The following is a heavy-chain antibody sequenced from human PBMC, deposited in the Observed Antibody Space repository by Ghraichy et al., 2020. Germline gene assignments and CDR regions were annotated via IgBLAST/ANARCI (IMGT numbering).Heavy chain of an antibody. CDR1: GGSFSGYY. CDR2: INHSGST. Sequence: SETLSLTCAVYGGSFSGYYWSWIRQPPGKGLEWIGEINHSGSTNYNPSLKSRVTISVDTSKNQFSLKLSSVTAADTAVYYCARGRSSTMIVVVTTNWFDPWGQGTLVTVSS. J-gene: IGHJ5*02. V-gene: IGHV4-34*01. CDR3: ARGRSSTMIVVVTTNWFDP. D-gene: IGHD3-22*01.